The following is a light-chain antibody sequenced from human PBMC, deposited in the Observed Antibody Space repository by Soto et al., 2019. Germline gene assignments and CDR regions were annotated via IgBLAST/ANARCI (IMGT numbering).Light chain of an antibody. CDR3: QQFNSYPRT. CDR1: QGISSA. V-gene: IGKV1-13*02. CDR2: DAS. Sequence: AIQVTQSPSSLSASVGDRVTITCRASQGISSALAWYQQKPGKAPKLLIYDASSLESGVPSRFSGSGSGTDFTPTISSLQPEDFATYYCQQFNSYPRTFGQGTKLEIK. J-gene: IGKJ2*01.